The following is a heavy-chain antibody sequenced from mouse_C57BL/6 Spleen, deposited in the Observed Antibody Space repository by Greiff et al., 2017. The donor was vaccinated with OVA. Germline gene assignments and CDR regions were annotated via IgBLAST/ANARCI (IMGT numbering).Heavy chain of an antibody. CDR3: ARSDYDGYYGY. D-gene: IGHD2-3*01. J-gene: IGHJ2*01. V-gene: IGHV14-2*01. Sequence: EVQLQQSGAELVKPGASVKLSCTASGFNIKDYYMHWVKQRTEQGLEWIGRIDPEDGETKYAPKFPGKATITADTSSNTAYLPLSSLTSEDTAVYYCARSDYDGYYGYWGQGTTLTVSS. CDR1: GFNIKDYY. CDR2: IDPEDGET.